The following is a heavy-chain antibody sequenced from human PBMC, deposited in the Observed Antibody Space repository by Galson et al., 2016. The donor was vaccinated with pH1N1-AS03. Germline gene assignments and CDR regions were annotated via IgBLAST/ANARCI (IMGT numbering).Heavy chain of an antibody. CDR2: IDPTCTYI. Sequence: SLRLSCAASGFALIDYSMHWVRQAPGKGLEWVSSIDPTCTYIYYADSPTGRFTISRDNAFNSLYLQMNSLRVDDTAVYFCTRSAPRGGHEPFDFWGQGTLVTVSP. CDR1: GFALIDYS. V-gene: IGHV3-21*01. D-gene: IGHD5-12*01. J-gene: IGHJ4*02. CDR3: TRSAPRGGHEPFDF.